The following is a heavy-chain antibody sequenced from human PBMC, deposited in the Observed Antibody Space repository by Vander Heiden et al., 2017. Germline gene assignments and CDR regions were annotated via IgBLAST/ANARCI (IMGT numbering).Heavy chain of an antibody. V-gene: IGHV1-24*01. CDR1: GYTLKDLS. CDR3: TTGDTSGYFEY. CDR2: IEPEDGKT. J-gene: IGHJ4*02. D-gene: IGHD6-19*01. Sequence: QVQLVQSGAEVKKPGASVKVSCKVSGYTLKDLSMHWVRQAPGKGLEWMGGIEPEDGKTFYGQKFQGRVTMTEDISTDTGYMEVSSLTSEDTAVYFCTTGDTSGYFEYWGQGTLVTVSS.